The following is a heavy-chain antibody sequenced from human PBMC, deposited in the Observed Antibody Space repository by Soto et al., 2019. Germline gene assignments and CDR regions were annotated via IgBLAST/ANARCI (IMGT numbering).Heavy chain of an antibody. CDR2: INPNSGGT. J-gene: IGHJ6*02. Sequence: ASVKVSCKASGYTFTGYYMHCVRQAPGQGLEWMGWINPNSGGTNYAQKFQGWVTMTRDTSISTAYMELSRLRSDDTAVYYFAIYQIVGATQNYYYYGMDVWGQGATVTVSS. CDR3: AIYQIVGATQNYYYYGMDV. D-gene: IGHD1-26*01. V-gene: IGHV1-2*04. CDR1: GYTFTGYY.